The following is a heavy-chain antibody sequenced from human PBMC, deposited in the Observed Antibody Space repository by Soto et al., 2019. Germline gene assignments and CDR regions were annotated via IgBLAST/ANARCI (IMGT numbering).Heavy chain of an antibody. CDR2: IWYDGSNK. CDR3: ARDPKTPITMMTTERGANDAFDI. D-gene: IGHD3-22*01. Sequence: GGSLRLSCAASGFTFSSYGMHWVRQAPGKGLEWVAVIWYDGSNKYYADSVKGRFTISRDNSKNTLYLQMNSLRAEDTAVYYCARDPKTPITMMTTERGANDAFDIWGQGTMVTVSS. CDR1: GFTFSSYG. J-gene: IGHJ3*02. V-gene: IGHV3-33*01.